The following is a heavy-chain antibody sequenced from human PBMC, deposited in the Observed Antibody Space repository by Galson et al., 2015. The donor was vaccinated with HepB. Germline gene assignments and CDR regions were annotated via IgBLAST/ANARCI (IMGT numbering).Heavy chain of an antibody. V-gene: IGHV3-30-3*01. CDR1: GFTFSSYA. D-gene: IGHD1-26*01. CDR3: ARGRVGAEFDY. J-gene: IGHJ4*02. Sequence: SLRLSCAASGFTFSSYAMHWVRQAPGKGLEWVAVISYDGSNKYYADSVKGRFTISRDNSKNTLYLQMNSLRAEDTAVYYCARGRVGAEFDYWGQGTLVTVSS. CDR2: ISYDGSNK.